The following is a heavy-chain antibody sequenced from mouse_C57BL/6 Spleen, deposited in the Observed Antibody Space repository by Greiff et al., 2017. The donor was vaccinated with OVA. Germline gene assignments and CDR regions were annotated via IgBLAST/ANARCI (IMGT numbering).Heavy chain of an antibody. CDR1: GFTFSDYG. CDR3: ARSGTTVVGGDY. Sequence: EVKLVESGGGLVKPGGSLKLSCAASGFTFSDYGMHWVRQAPEKGLEWVAYISSGSSTIYYADTVKGRFTISRDNAKNTLFLQMTSLRSEDTAMYDCARSGTTVVGGDYWGQGTTLTVSS. D-gene: IGHD1-1*01. V-gene: IGHV5-17*01. CDR2: ISSGSSTI. J-gene: IGHJ2*01.